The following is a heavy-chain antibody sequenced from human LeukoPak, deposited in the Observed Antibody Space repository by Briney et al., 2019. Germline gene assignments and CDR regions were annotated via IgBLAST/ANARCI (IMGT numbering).Heavy chain of an antibody. Sequence: PSETLSLTCSVSGGSISSRSYYWAWIRQTPGKGLEWIGFISYTGIPDHNPSLKSRVTISLDTSKNQCSLKLSSVTTADTAVYYCARQNSSCWYSARCYFDYWGQGTLVTVSS. J-gene: IGHJ4*02. CDR3: ARQNSSCWYSARCYFDY. CDR1: GGSISSRSYY. CDR2: ISYTGIP. V-gene: IGHV4-39*01. D-gene: IGHD6-19*01.